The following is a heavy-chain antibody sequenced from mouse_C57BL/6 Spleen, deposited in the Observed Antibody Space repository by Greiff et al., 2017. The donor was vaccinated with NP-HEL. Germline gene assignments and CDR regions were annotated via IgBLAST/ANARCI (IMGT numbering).Heavy chain of an antibody. Sequence: VQLKESGGDLVKPGGSLKLSCAASGFTFSSYGMSWVRQTPDKRLEWVATISSGGSYTYYPDSVKGRFTISRDNAKNTLYLQMSSLKSEDTAMYYCARRDGTDYAMDYWGQGTSVTVSS. D-gene: IGHD4-1*01. CDR2: ISSGGSYT. J-gene: IGHJ4*01. CDR1: GFTFSSYG. CDR3: ARRDGTDYAMDY. V-gene: IGHV5-6*01.